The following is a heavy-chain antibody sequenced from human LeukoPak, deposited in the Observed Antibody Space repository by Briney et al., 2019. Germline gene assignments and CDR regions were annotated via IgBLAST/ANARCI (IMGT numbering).Heavy chain of an antibody. V-gene: IGHV4-34*01. D-gene: IGHD2-21*02. CDR2: INHSGST. CDR3: ARGCGGDCYSPLDY. Sequence: SSETLSLTCAVYGGSFSGYYWSWIRQPPGKGLEWIGEINHSGSTNYNPSLKSRVTISVDTSKNQFSLKLSSVTAADTAVYYCARGCGGDCYSPLDYWGQGTLVTVSS. CDR1: GGSFSGYY. J-gene: IGHJ4*02.